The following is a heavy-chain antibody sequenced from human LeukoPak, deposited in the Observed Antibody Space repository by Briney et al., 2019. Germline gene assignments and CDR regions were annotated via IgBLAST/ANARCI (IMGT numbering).Heavy chain of an antibody. J-gene: IGHJ3*02. CDR2: ISYDGSNK. Sequence: PGRSLRLSCVASGFTFSGYGMHWVRQAPGKGLDGVAVISYDGSNKYYADSVKGRFTISRDNSKNTLYLQMNSLRAEDTAVYYCAKGDEDSSGYYYGNHDAFDIWGQGTMVTVSS. CDR1: GFTFSGYG. V-gene: IGHV3-30*18. D-gene: IGHD3-22*01. CDR3: AKGDEDSSGYYYGNHDAFDI.